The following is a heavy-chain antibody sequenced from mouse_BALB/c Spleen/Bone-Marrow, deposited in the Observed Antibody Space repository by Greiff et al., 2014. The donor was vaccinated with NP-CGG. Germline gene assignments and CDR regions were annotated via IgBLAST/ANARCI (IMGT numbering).Heavy chain of an antibody. V-gene: IGHV14-3*02. CDR2: IDPANGNT. CDR3: ARYYYGSSYFDY. J-gene: IGHJ2*01. Sequence: VQLQQSGAELVKPGASVKLSCTASGFNIKDTYMHWVKQRPEQGLGWIGRIDPANGNTKYDPKFQGKATITADTSSNTAYLQLSSLTSDDTAVYYCARYYYGSSYFDYWGQGTTLTVSS. CDR1: GFNIKDTY. D-gene: IGHD1-1*01.